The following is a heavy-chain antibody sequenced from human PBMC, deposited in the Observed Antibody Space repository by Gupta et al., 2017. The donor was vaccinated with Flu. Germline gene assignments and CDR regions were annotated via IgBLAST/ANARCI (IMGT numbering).Heavy chain of an antibody. J-gene: IGHJ4*02. CDR2: ISSSSSYI. D-gene: IGHD3-22*01. Sequence: EVQLVESGGGLVKPGGSLRLSCPASGFTFSSYTMHWARQAPGTGLEWVSSISSSSSYIYYADSVKGRFTISRDNAKNSLYLQMNSLRAEDTAVYYCARGVRDYYDSSGYYSYYFDYWGQGTLVTDSS. CDR3: ARGVRDYYDSSGYYSYYFDY. CDR1: GFTFSSYT. V-gene: IGHV3-21*01.